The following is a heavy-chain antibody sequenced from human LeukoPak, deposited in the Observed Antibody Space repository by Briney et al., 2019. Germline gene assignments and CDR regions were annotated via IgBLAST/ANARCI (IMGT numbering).Heavy chain of an antibody. CDR2: IYHSGST. CDR3: ARQIGIAVADAFDI. D-gene: IGHD6-19*01. J-gene: IGHJ3*02. Sequence: PSQTLSLTCAVSGGSISSGGYSWSWIRQPPGKGLEWIGYIYHSGSTYYNPSLKSRVTISVDTSKNQFSLKLSSVTAADTAVYYCARQIGIAVADAFDIWGQGTMVTVSS. CDR1: GGSISSGGYS. V-gene: IGHV4-30-2*01.